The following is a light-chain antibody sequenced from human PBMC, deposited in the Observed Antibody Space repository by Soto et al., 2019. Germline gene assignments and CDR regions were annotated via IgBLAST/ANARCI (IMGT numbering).Light chain of an antibody. CDR1: NIGTKS. J-gene: IGLJ2*01. CDR3: QVWDWSGDFGV. Sequence: SSELTQPPSVSVAPGQTATITCGGNNIGTKSVHWYQQKPGQAPVLVISCDSDRPSGIPERFSGSNSGNTATLTIGRVEAGDEADYYCQVWDWSGDFGVFGEGTKLTVL. CDR2: CDS. V-gene: IGLV3-21*04.